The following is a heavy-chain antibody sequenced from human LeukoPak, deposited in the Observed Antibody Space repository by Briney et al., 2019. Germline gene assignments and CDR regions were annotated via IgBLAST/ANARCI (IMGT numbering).Heavy chain of an antibody. V-gene: IGHV1-69*05. CDR3: ARGGPIHYYDSSGYYHDAFDI. J-gene: IGHJ3*02. Sequence: ASVKVSCKASGGTFSSYAISWVRQAPGQGLEWMGGINPIFGTANYAQKFQGRVTITTDESTSTAYMGLSSLRSEETAVYYCARGGPIHYYDSSGYYHDAFDIWGQGTMVTVSS. CDR1: GGTFSSYA. CDR2: INPIFGTA. D-gene: IGHD3-22*01.